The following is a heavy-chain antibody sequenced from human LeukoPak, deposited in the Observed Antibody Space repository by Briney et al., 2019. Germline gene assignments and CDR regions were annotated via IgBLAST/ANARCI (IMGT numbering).Heavy chain of an antibody. Sequence: SETLSLTCTVSGGSVSCYSWTWIRQPAGKGLEWVGRLYTSGSTNYNPSLKSRVTMSVDASENRFSLKLSSVTAADTAVYYCATASEGGYSYGSYWYFDLWGRGTLVTVSS. J-gene: IGHJ2*01. V-gene: IGHV4-4*07. CDR1: GGSVSCYS. CDR2: LYTSGST. CDR3: ATASEGGYSYGSYWYFDL. D-gene: IGHD5-18*01.